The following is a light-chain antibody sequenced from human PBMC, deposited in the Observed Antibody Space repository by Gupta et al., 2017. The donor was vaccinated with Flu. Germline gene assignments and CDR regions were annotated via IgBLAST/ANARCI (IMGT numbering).Light chain of an antibody. CDR2: RDT. Sequence: SYELTQPPSVSVSPGQTARTTCSGNALPNQYAYWYQQKPGQAPILVIYRDTERPSGITERISGSSSGTTVTLTISGVQAEDEADYYCQSADSSGDWVFGGGTKLTVL. CDR3: QSADSSGDWV. V-gene: IGLV3-25*02. J-gene: IGLJ3*02. CDR1: ALPNQY.